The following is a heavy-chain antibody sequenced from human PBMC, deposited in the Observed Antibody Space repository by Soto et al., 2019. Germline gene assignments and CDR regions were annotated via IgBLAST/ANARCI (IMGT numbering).Heavy chain of an antibody. Sequence: GSLRLSCAASGFTFSSYAMSWVRQAPGKGLEWVSAISGSGGSTYYAASVKVRFTISRDNSKNMLYLQMNSLRAEDTAVFYCARDQVADPYYYYGMDVWGQGTTVTVSS. V-gene: IGHV3-23*01. CDR3: ARDQVADPYYYYGMDV. D-gene: IGHD6-19*01. CDR1: GFTFSSYA. J-gene: IGHJ6*02. CDR2: ISGSGGST.